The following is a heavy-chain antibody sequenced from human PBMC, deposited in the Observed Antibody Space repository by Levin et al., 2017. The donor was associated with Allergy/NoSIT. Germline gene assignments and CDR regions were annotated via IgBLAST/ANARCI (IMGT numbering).Heavy chain of an antibody. CDR2: INHSGST. V-gene: IGHV4-34*01. J-gene: IGHJ4*02. CDR3: ARAHLINGSDY. Sequence: SQTLSLTCAVYGGSFSGYYWSWIRQPPGKGLEWIGEINHSGSTNYNPSLKSRVTISVDTSKNQFSLKLSSVTAADTAVYYCARAHLINGSDYWGQGTLVTVSS. CDR1: GGSFSGYY. D-gene: IGHD3-10*01.